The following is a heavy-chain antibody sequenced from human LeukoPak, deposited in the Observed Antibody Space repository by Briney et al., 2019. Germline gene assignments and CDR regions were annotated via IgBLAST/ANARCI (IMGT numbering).Heavy chain of an antibody. D-gene: IGHD2-2*01. CDR1: GGSFSGYY. J-gene: IGHJ4*02. V-gene: IGHV4-34*01. CDR2: INHSGST. CDR3: ARGSEWDCSSTSCLRFDY. Sequence: PSETLSLTCAVYGGSFSGYYWSWIRQPPGKGLEWIGEINHSGSTNYNPSLKRRVTISVDTSKNQFSLKLSSVTAADTAVYYCARGSEWDCSSTSCLRFDYWGQGTLVTVSS.